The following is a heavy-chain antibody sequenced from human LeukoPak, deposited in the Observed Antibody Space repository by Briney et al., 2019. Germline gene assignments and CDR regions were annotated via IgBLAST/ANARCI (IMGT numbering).Heavy chain of an antibody. CDR3: ARSSGGFDY. CDR1: GFTFSSYA. Sequence: GGSLRLSCAACGFTFSSYAMHWVRQGPGKGLEHISVISSNGGGTYYADSVKGRFTISRDSSKNTLYLEMGSLRAEDMAVYYCARSSGGFDYWGQGTLVTVSS. D-gene: IGHD6-6*01. V-gene: IGHV3-64*02. CDR2: ISSNGGGT. J-gene: IGHJ4*02.